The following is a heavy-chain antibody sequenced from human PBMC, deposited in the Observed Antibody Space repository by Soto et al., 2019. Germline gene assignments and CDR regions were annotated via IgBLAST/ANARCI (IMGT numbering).Heavy chain of an antibody. Sequence: SETLSLTCTVSGGSVSSGGYYWSWIRQPPGKGLEWMGSIYYSGSTNYNPSLKRRLNISQDTSRNQFSLKTSSVTAADTAVYHCARDLSGEGPYGMDVWGHGNPVSVSS. J-gene: IGHJ6*02. CDR3: ARDLSGEGPYGMDV. V-gene: IGHV4-61*08. D-gene: IGHD1-26*01. CDR1: GGSVSSGGYY. CDR2: IYYSGST.